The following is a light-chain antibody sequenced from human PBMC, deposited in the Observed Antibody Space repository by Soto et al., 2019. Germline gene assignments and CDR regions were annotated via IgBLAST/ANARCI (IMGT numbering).Light chain of an antibody. CDR1: QSLLLSNGDNH. V-gene: IGKV2-28*01. J-gene: IGKJ3*01. CDR3: MQSLQPPLN. CDR2: LGL. Sequence: DIVMTQSPLSLPVTPGEPASISCKSSQSLLLSNGDNHLDWYLQKPVQPPQLLIYLGLIRASGVPDRFSGSGSGTDFTRKISRVEADDVGVYYCMQSLQPPLNFGPGTKVDIK.